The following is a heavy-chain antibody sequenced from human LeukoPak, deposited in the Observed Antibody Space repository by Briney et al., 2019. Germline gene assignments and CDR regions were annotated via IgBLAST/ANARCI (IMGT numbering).Heavy chain of an antibody. CDR2: ISGSGGST. V-gene: IGHV3-23*01. J-gene: IGHJ4*02. Sequence: QTGGSLRLYCAASGFTFSNYAMSWVRQAPGKGLEWVSGISGSGGSTYYADSVKGRFTISRDNSKNTLYLQTNSLRAEDTAVYYCAKDSWGSGLIYWGQGTLVTVSS. D-gene: IGHD2-8*01. CDR3: AKDSWGSGLIY. CDR1: GFTFSNYA.